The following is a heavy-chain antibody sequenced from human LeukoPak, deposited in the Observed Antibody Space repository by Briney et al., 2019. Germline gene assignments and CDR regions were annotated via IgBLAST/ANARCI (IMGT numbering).Heavy chain of an antibody. CDR3: ARRWRDYYDSSGYYRVSYYYYMDV. CDR2: IYYSGST. D-gene: IGHD3-22*01. Sequence: PSETLSLTCTVSGGSISSYYWSWIRQPPGKGLEWIGYIYYSGSTNYNPSLKSRVTISVDTSKNQFSLKLSSVTAADTAVYYCARRWRDYYDSSGYYRVSYYYYMDVWGKGTTVTVSS. J-gene: IGHJ6*03. CDR1: GGSISSYY. V-gene: IGHV4-59*08.